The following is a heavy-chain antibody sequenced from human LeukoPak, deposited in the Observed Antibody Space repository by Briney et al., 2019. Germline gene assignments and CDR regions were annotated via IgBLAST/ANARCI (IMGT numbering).Heavy chain of an antibody. CDR1: RFTFSSYG. J-gene: IGHJ4*02. D-gene: IGHD3-22*01. Sequence: GGSLILSCAAPRFTFSSYGMPWVRQAPGKGLEGVAYIQYDGSNAQYADSVKGRFTISRDNAKNSLYLQMNSLRAEDTAVYYCARHPDSHFDYWGQGTLVTVSS. CDR2: IQYDGSNA. CDR3: ARHPDSHFDY. V-gene: IGHV3-30*02.